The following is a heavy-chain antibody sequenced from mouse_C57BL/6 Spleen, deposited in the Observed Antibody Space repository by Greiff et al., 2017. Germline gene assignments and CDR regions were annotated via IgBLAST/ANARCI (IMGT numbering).Heavy chain of an antibody. D-gene: IGHD2-5*01. CDR3: AREAYSNWFAY. J-gene: IGHJ3*01. V-gene: IGHV1-50*01. Sequence: VQLQQPGAELVKPGASVKLSCKASGYTFTSYWMQWVKQRPGQGLEWIGEIDPSDSYTNYNQKFKGTATLTVDTSSSTAYMQLSRLTSEDAAVYCCAREAYSNWFAYWGQGTLVTVSA. CDR2: IDPSDSYT. CDR1: GYTFTSYW.